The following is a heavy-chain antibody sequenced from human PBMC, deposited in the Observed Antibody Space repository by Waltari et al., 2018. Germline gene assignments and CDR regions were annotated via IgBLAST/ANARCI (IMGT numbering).Heavy chain of an antibody. Sequence: QVQLVQSGAEVKKPGSSVKVSCKASGGTFSSYTISWVRQAPGQGLEWMGRIIPILGIANYSQKFQGRVTITADKSTSTAYMELSSLRSEDTAVYYCARDLTIIVGATTTDAFDIWGQGTMVTVSS. V-gene: IGHV1-69*08. J-gene: IGHJ3*02. D-gene: IGHD1-26*01. CDR1: GGTFSSYT. CDR3: ARDLTIIVGATTTDAFDI. CDR2: IIPILGIA.